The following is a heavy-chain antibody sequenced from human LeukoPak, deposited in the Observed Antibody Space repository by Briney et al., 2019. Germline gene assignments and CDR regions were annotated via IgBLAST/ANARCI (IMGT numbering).Heavy chain of an antibody. CDR2: ISGSGDTT. J-gene: IGHJ4*02. CDR3: AKAKTQAMVLPGNY. V-gene: IGHV3-23*01. D-gene: IGHD5-18*01. Sequence: GGSLRLSCAASGFTFSNYAMNWVRQAPGEGLEWVSTISGSGDTTYYADSVKGRFTISRDNSKNTLYLQMNSLRAEDTAVYYCAKAKTQAMVLPGNYWGQGTLVTVSS. CDR1: GFTFSNYA.